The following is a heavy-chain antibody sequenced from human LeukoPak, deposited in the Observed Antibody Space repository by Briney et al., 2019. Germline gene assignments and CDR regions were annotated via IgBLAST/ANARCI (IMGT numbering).Heavy chain of an antibody. CDR3: ARRGYCSSTSCYSRHFDY. D-gene: IGHD2-2*01. Sequence: GESLKISCKGSGYSFTSYWIGWVRQLPGKGLEWMGIIYPGDSDTRYSPSFQGQVTISAGKSISTASRQWSSLKAADTASYYCARRGYCSSTSCYSRHFDYWGQGTLVTVSS. CDR2: IYPGDSDT. V-gene: IGHV5-51*01. CDR1: GYSFTSYW. J-gene: IGHJ4*02.